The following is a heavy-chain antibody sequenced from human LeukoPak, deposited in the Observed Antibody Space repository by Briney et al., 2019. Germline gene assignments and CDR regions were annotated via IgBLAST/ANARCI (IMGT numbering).Heavy chain of an antibody. V-gene: IGHV3-11*01. CDR2: ISSSGSTI. CDR3: ARDRGIQLWSAKGTYYGMDV. J-gene: IGHJ6*02. Sequence: PGGSLRLSCAASGFTFSDYYMSWIRQAPGKGLEWVSYISSSGSTIYYADSVKGRFTISRDNAKNSLYLQMNSLRAEDTAVYYCARDRGIQLWSAKGTYYGMDVWGQGTTVTVSS. D-gene: IGHD5-18*01. CDR1: GFTFSDYY.